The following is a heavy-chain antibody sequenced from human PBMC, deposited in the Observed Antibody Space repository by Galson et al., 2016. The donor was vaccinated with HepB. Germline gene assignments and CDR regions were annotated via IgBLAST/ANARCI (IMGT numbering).Heavy chain of an antibody. CDR1: GYSFTNYW. J-gene: IGHJ6*02. V-gene: IGHV5-51*01. CDR3: ARSFWSGYQSEDYYYGMDV. CDR2: IYPGDSDT. Sequence: QSGAEVTKPGESLKISCKGSGYSFTNYWIAWVRQMPGKGLEWMGIIYPGDSDTTYSPSIEGQVTISADKSISTAYLQWSSLKASDTAMYYCARSFWSGYQSEDYYYGMDVWGQGTTVTVSS. D-gene: IGHD3-3*01.